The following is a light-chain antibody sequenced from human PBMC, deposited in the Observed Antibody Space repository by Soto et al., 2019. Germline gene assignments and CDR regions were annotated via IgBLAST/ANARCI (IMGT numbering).Light chain of an antibody. CDR3: QLYGSSLT. V-gene: IGKV3D-20*01. CDR1: QSVTYRY. J-gene: IGKJ5*01. CDR2: DAS. Sequence: EIVLTQSPGTLSLSPGERATLSCRASQSVTYRYLAWYQQKPGLAPRLLIYDASSRATGIPDRFSGSGSGTEFTLTISRLEPEDFAVYYCQLYGSSLTFGQGTRLEI.